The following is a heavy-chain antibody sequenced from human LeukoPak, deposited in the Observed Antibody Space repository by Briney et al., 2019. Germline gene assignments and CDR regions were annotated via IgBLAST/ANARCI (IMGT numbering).Heavy chain of an antibody. Sequence: PSETLSLTCAVHGGSFSGYYWSWIRQPPGKGLEWIGEINHSGSTNYNPSLKSRVTISVDTSKNQFSLKLSSVTAADTAVYYCARGFRAGLRYFDWLLYLDYWGQGTLVTVSS. CDR3: ARGFRAGLRYFDWLLYLDY. D-gene: IGHD3-9*01. J-gene: IGHJ4*02. CDR1: GGSFSGYY. CDR2: INHSGST. V-gene: IGHV4-34*01.